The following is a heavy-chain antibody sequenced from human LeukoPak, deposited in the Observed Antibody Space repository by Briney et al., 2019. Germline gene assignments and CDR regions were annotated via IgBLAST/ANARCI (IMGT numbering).Heavy chain of an antibody. J-gene: IGHJ4*02. CDR2: INQDGTEK. CDR1: GFTFSSYW. D-gene: IGHD3-22*01. V-gene: IGHV3-7*03. CDR3: ARDQSGYYRY. Sequence: QPGGSLRLSCAASGFTFSSYWMSWVRQAPGEGLEWVAKINQDGTEKAYVDSVRGRFTISRDNAKNSLFLQMNSLRAEDTAVYYCARDQSGYYRYWGQGTLVTVSS.